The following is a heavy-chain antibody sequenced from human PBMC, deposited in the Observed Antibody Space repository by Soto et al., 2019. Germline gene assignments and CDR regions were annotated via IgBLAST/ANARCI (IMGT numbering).Heavy chain of an antibody. CDR2: ISAYNGNT. Sequence: ASVKVSCKASGYTFTNFGISWVRQAPGQGLEWMGWISAYNGNTNYAQKFQGRVTMTTDTSTSTAYMEVRSLRFEDTAIYYCTRTWAGGYSYGPFDYWG. V-gene: IGHV1-18*01. D-gene: IGHD5-18*01. CDR3: TRTWAGGYSYGPFDY. CDR1: GYTFTNFG. J-gene: IGHJ4*01.